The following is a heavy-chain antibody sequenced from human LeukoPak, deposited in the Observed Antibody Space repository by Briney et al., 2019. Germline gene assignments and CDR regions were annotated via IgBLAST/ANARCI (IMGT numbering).Heavy chain of an antibody. V-gene: IGHV3-30*04. CDR2: ISYDGSNK. D-gene: IGHD3-3*01. Sequence: GGSLRLSCAASGFTFSSYAMHWVRQAPGKGLEWVAVISYDGSNKYYADSVKGRFTISRDNAKNSLYLQMNGLRAEDTAVYYCARGDPDISFGVVGDAFDIWGQGTMVPVSS. CDR1: GFTFSSYA. J-gene: IGHJ3*02. CDR3: ARGDPDISFGVVGDAFDI.